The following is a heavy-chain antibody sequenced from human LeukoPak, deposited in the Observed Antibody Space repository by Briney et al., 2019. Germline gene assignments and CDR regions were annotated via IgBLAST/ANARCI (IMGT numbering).Heavy chain of an antibody. CDR2: IYYSGRT. V-gene: IGHV4-39*01. D-gene: IGHD3-22*01. CDR3: ARRRYYDGSGYLE. Sequence: SETLSLTCSVSGDSVSRSDSYWDWIRQPPGKGLEWIGTIYYSGRTYYSPSLKSRVTISVDPSNNQFSLNLRSVTAADTAVYYCARRRYYDGSGYLEWGQGTLLSVSS. J-gene: IGHJ1*01. CDR1: GDSVSRSDSY.